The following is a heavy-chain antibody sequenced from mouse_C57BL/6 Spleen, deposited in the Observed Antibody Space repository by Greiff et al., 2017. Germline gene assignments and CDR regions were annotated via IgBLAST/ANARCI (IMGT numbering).Heavy chain of an antibody. Sequence: QVQLQQPGAELVRPGSSVKLSCKASGYTFTSYWMHWVKQRPIQGLEWIGNIDPSDSETHYNQKFKDKATLTVDKSSSTAYMQLSSLTSEDSAVYYCARSTGDYGFDYWGQGTTLTVSS. D-gene: IGHD1-1*01. V-gene: IGHV1-52*01. J-gene: IGHJ2*01. CDR3: ARSTGDYGFDY. CDR1: GYTFTSYW. CDR2: IDPSDSET.